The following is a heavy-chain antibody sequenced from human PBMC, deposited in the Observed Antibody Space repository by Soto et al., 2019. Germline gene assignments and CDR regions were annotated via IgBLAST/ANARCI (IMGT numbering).Heavy chain of an antibody. CDR2: MNPNSGNT. CDR3: ARAGFNPLGYCSSTNCYWVPSHNWFDP. D-gene: IGHD2-2*01. CDR1: GYTFTSYD. J-gene: IGHJ5*02. Sequence: ASVKVSCKASGYTFTSYDINWVRQATGQGLEWMGWMNPNSGNTGYAQKFQGRVTMTRNTSISTAYMELSSLRSEDTAVYYCARAGFNPLGYCSSTNCYWVPSHNWFDPWGQGTLVTVSS. V-gene: IGHV1-8*01.